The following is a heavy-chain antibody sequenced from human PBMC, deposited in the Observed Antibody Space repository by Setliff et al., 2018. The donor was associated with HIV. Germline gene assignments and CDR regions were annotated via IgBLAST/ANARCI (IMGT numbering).Heavy chain of an antibody. CDR1: GDSIRGYY. D-gene: IGHD3-10*01. V-gene: IGHV4-59*08. CDR3: ARVRSYGSAYDAFDV. J-gene: IGHJ3*01. CDR2: VFYTGFA. Sequence: SETLSLTCTVSGDSIRGYYWSWIRQPPGKGLEWMGYVFYTGFAAYNPSLKSRLTISVDTSKNQFSLRLTSVTAADTAVYYCARVRSYGSAYDAFDVWGPGTMVTVSS.